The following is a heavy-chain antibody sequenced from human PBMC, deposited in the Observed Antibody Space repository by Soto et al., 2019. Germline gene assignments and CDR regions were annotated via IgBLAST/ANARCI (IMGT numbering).Heavy chain of an antibody. V-gene: IGHV3-7*01. CDR1: GFTFSSHW. CDR2: MNQDGSVK. Sequence: PGGSLRLSCAVSGFTFSSHWMSWVRQAPGRGLEWVANMNQDGSVKYYVDSVKGRFTISRDNAEDSLYLQMDSLRVEDTAVYFCARDPAFGAIDYWGQGTPVTVSS. D-gene: IGHD2-2*01. CDR3: ARDPAFGAIDY. J-gene: IGHJ4*02.